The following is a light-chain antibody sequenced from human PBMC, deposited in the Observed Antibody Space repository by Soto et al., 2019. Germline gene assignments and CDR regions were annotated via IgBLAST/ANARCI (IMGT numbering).Light chain of an antibody. J-gene: IGKJ4*01. CDR2: DAS. CDR1: QSVRSKY. V-gene: IGKV3-20*01. Sequence: EIVLKQSPDTLPLSPGERATLACRASQSVRSKYLAWYQQKPGQTPRFLIYDASIRATGIPDRFSGSGSGTDFTLTISRLDPEDFAVYYCQQYGSTPLTFGGGTKVDIK. CDR3: QQYGSTPLT.